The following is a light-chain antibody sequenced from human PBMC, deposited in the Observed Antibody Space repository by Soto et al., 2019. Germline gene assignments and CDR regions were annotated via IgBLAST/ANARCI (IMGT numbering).Light chain of an antibody. V-gene: IGKV1-9*01. J-gene: IGKJ1*01. CDR1: QDISSY. CDR2: SAS. Sequence: DVQLTQSPSFLSASVGDRLTITCRASQDISSYLAWYQQKPGKAPKLLIHSASTLHSGVPFRFSGSGSGTEFSLTISGLQPEDFATYYCQQLNSYPPWTFGQGTKVEIK. CDR3: QQLNSYPPWT.